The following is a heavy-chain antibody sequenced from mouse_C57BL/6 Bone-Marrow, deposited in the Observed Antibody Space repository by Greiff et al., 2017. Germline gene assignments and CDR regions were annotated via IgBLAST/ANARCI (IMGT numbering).Heavy chain of an antibody. V-gene: IGHV1-69*01. Sequence: QLQQPGAELVMPGASVKLSCKASGYPFTSYWMHWVKQRPGQGLEWIGEIDPSDSYTNYNQKFKGKSTLTVDKSSSTAYMQLSSLTSEDSAVYYWAREGGYYAWFAYWGQGTLVTVSA. CDR1: GYPFTSYW. J-gene: IGHJ3*01. CDR2: IDPSDSYT. D-gene: IGHD2-3*01. CDR3: AREGGYYAWFAY.